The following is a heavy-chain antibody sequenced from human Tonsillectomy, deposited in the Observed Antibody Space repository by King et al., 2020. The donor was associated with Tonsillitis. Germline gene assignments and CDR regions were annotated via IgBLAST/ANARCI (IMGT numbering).Heavy chain of an antibody. J-gene: IGHJ6*02. V-gene: IGHV1-69*01. CDR1: GGTFSSYA. D-gene: IGHD2-2*01. Sequence: VQLVQSGADVKKPGSSVKVSCTASGGTFSSYAISWVRQAPGQGLEWMGGIIPTFGTTNYAQKFQGRATFTADESTNTAYMELRSLTSEDTAVYYCARFESGGLTSRGGLDVWGQGTAVTVSS. CDR2: IIPTFGTT. CDR3: ARFESGGLTSRGGLDV.